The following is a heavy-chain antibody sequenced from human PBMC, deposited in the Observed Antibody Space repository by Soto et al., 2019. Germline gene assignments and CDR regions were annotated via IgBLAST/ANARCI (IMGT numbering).Heavy chain of an antibody. Sequence: ASVKVSCKASGYTFTSYYMHWVRQAPGQGLEWMGIINPSGGSTSYAQKFQGRVTMTTNTSTRTAYMELRSLRSDDTAVYYCARGGSSRYGVDSWGQGTLVTVSS. J-gene: IGHJ4*02. V-gene: IGHV1-46*01. CDR3: ARGGSSRYGVDS. CDR2: INPSGGST. CDR1: GYTFTSYY. D-gene: IGHD6-13*01.